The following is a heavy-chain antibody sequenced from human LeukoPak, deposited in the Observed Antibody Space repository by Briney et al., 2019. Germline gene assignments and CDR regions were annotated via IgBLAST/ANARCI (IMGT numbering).Heavy chain of an antibody. Sequence: SQTLSLTCAVSGGSISSGGYSWSWIRQPPGKGLEWIGYIYYSGSTNYNPSLKSRVTISVDTSKNQFSLKLSSVTAADTAVYYCARLDTAMVARDAFDIWGQGTMVTVSS. CDR3: ARLDTAMVARDAFDI. V-gene: IGHV4-30-4*07. CDR2: IYYSGST. CDR1: GGSISSGGYS. D-gene: IGHD5-18*01. J-gene: IGHJ3*02.